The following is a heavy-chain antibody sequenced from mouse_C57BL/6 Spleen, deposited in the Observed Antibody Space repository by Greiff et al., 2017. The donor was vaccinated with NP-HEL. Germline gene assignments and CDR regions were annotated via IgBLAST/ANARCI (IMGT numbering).Heavy chain of an antibody. CDR2: IDPSDSYT. J-gene: IGHJ2*01. D-gene: IGHD4-1*01. CDR1: GYTFTSYW. CDR3: ARTGTKNYFDY. V-gene: IGHV1-69*01. Sequence: QVQLQQPGAELVMPGASVKLSCKASGYTFTSYWMHWVKQRPGQGLEWIGEIDPSDSYTNYNQKFKGKSTLTVDKSSSTAYMQLSSLTSEDSAVYYCARTGTKNYFDYWGQGTTLTVSS.